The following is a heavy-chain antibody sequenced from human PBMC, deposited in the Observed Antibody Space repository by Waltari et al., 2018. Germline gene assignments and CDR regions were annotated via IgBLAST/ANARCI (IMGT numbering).Heavy chain of an antibody. Sequence: QVQLQESGPGLVKPSGTLSLTCAVSGASITTSYCGNWVRQSPGKGLEWIGEISHWRFTNYNPSLEGRISISLDESKNQFSLQLSSVTAADTAMYYCATVIAGCSASSCYLDSWGQGTLVTVSS. J-gene: IGHJ4*02. CDR1: GASITTSYC. CDR3: ATVIAGCSASSCYLDS. D-gene: IGHD2-15*01. CDR2: ISHWRFT. V-gene: IGHV4-4*02.